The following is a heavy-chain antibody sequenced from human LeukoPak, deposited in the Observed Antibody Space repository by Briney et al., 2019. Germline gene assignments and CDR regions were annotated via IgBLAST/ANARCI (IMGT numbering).Heavy chain of an antibody. Sequence: SETLSLTCTVSGGSISSYYWSWIRQPPGKGLEWIGYIYYSGSTNYNPSLKSRVTISVDTSKNQFSLKLSSVTAADTAVYYCARAPDSGGHRRWFDPWGQGTLVTVSS. CDR1: GGSISSYY. CDR3: ARAPDSGGHRRWFDP. V-gene: IGHV4-59*01. D-gene: IGHD3-22*01. J-gene: IGHJ5*02. CDR2: IYYSGST.